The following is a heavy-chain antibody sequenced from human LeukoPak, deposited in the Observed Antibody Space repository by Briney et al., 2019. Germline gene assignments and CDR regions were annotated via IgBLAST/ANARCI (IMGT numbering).Heavy chain of an antibody. CDR2: IHYTGST. J-gene: IGHJ5*02. D-gene: IGHD3-10*01. CDR3: ARGGYYGSGNDFRFDP. Sequence: PSETLSLTCTVSGGSISSYYWSWIRQSPGKGLECIGYIHYTGSTNYNPSLKSRVTISVETSKNQFSLKLKSVTAADTTVYYCARGGYYGSGNDFRFDPWGQGTLVTVSS. CDR1: GGSISSYY. V-gene: IGHV4-59*01.